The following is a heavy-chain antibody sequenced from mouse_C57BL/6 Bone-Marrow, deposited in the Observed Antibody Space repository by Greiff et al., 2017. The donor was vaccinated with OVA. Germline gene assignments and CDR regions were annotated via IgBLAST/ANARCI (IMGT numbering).Heavy chain of an antibody. D-gene: IGHD3-2*02. CDR2: IDPETGGT. J-gene: IGHJ2*01. CDR3: TRGRLH. CDR1: GYTFTDYE. V-gene: IGHV1-15*01. Sequence: QVHVKQSGAELVRPGASVTLSCKASGYTFTDYEMHWVKQTPVHGLEWIGAIDPETGGTAYNQKFKGKAILTADKSSSTAYMELRSLTSEDSAVYYCTRGRLHWGQGTTLTVSS.